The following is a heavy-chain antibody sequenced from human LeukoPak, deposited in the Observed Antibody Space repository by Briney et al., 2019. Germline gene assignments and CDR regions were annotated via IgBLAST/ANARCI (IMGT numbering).Heavy chain of an antibody. CDR3: ARSTYSSSSNVDFDY. CDR2: IYYSGST. V-gene: IGHV4-59*01. D-gene: IGHD6-6*01. Sequence: SETLSLTCTVSGGSISSYYWSWIRQPPGKGLEWIGYIYYSGSTNYSPSLKSRVTISVDTSKNQFSLKLSSVTAADTAVYYCARSTYSSSSNVDFDYWGQGTLVTVSS. J-gene: IGHJ4*02. CDR1: GGSISSYY.